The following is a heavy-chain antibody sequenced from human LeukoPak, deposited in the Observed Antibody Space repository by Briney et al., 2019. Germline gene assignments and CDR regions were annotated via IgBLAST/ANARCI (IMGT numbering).Heavy chain of an antibody. D-gene: IGHD2-2*01. J-gene: IGHJ3*02. Sequence: LETLSLTCTVSGGSISSYYGSWIRQPAGKGLEWIGRIYTSGSTNYTPSLKSRVTMSVDTSKNQFSLKLSSVTAADTAVYYCARGDIVVVPATNLNAFDIWGQGTMVTVSS. CDR3: ARGDIVVVPATNLNAFDI. CDR2: IYTSGST. V-gene: IGHV4-4*07. CDR1: GGSISSYY.